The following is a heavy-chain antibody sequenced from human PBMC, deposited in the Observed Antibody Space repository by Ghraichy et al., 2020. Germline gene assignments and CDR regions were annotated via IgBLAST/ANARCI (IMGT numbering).Heavy chain of an antibody. J-gene: IGHJ6*02. Sequence: ASVKVSCKASGYTFTGYYMHWVRQAPGQGLEWMGWINPNSGGTNYAQKFQGRVTMTRDTSISTAYMELSRLRSDDTAVYYCAREYSSSWYVDYYYYGMDVWGQGTTVTVSS. V-gene: IGHV1-2*02. CDR1: GYTFTGYY. CDR2: INPNSGGT. CDR3: AREYSSSWYVDYYYYGMDV. D-gene: IGHD6-13*01.